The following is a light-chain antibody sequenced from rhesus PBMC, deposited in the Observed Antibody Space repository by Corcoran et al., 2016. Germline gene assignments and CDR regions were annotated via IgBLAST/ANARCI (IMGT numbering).Light chain of an antibody. J-gene: IGKJ2*01. Sequence: SASVGDRVTITCRASQGINHYLSWYQQKPGKAPKPLIYHASSLETGVPSRFSGSGSGTDYTITISSLQPEDIATYYCQQYNHSPYSFGQGTKVEIK. V-gene: IGKV1-66*01. CDR2: HAS. CDR1: QGINHY. CDR3: QQYNHSPYS.